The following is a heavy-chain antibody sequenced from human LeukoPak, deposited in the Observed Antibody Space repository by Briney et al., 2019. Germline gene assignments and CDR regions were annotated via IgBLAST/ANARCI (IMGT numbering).Heavy chain of an antibody. J-gene: IGHJ4*02. V-gene: IGHV3-21*01. CDR3: ARDRYCSSTSCYGIDY. Sequence: GGSLRLSCAASGFTFSGYSMNWVRQAPGKGLEWVSSISSSSSYIYYADSVKGRFTISRDNAKNSLYLQMNSLRAEDTAVYYCARDRYCSSTSCYGIDYWGQGTLVTVSS. CDR1: GFTFSGYS. D-gene: IGHD2-2*01. CDR2: ISSSSSYI.